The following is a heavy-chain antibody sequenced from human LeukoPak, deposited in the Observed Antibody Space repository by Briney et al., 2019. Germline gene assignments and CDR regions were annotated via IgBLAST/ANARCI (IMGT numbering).Heavy chain of an antibody. CDR1: GFTFSTYE. D-gene: IGHD3-10*01. CDR3: AKLYGSGVGWFDP. Sequence: PGGSLRLSCAASGFTFSTYEMSWVRQASGKGLECVSYISSGGSSIYYADSVKGRFTISRDNAKNSLSLQMNSLRTEDTAVYYCAKLYGSGVGWFDPWGQGTLVTVSS. J-gene: IGHJ5*02. V-gene: IGHV3-48*03. CDR2: ISSGGSSI.